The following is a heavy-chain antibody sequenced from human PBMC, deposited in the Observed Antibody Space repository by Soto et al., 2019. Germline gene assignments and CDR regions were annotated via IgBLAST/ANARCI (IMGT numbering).Heavy chain of an antibody. J-gene: IGHJ3*02. CDR3: ARGLGMVVAALDREDAFDI. V-gene: IGHV1-69*01. D-gene: IGHD2-15*01. CDR1: GGTFSSYA. Sequence: QVQLVQSGAEVKQPGSSVKVSCKASGGTFSSYAISWVRQAPGQGLEWMGGIIPIFGTANYAQKFQGRVTITADESTSTAYMELSSLRSEDTAVYYCARGLGMVVAALDREDAFDIWGQGTMVTVSS. CDR2: IIPIFGTA.